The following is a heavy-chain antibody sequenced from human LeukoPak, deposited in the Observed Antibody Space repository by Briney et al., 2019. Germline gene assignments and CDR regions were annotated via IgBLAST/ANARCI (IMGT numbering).Heavy chain of an antibody. V-gene: IGHV4-4*02. D-gene: IGHD1-26*01. J-gene: IGHJ4*02. CDR2: IFHSGST. CDR1: GGSLSSTNW. Sequence: PSGTLSLTCAVSGGSLSSTNWWSWVRQPPGKGLEWIGEIFHSGSTNYNPSLKSRVTISVDKSKNQFSLKLSSVTAADTAVYYCARDPGGVGATTVYDYWGQGTLVTVSS. CDR3: ARDPGGVGATTVYDY.